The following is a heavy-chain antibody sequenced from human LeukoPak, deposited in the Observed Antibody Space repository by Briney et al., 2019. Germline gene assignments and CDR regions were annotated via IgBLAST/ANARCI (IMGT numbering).Heavy chain of an antibody. CDR2: ISASGDIT. V-gene: IGHV3-23*01. Sequence: GGSLRLSCAASTFTFSNYAMSWVRQAPGKGLEWVSGISASGDITYYADSVTGRFTISRDNSKDTLFLQMHSLRPGDTAVYYCVREDTPATANYWGQGTLVTISS. CDR1: TFTFSNYA. CDR3: VREDTPATANY. D-gene: IGHD2-21*02. J-gene: IGHJ4*02.